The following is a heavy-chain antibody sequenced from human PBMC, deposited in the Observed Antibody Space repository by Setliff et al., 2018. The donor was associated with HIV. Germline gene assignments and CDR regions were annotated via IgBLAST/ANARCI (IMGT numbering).Heavy chain of an antibody. J-gene: IGHJ4*02. V-gene: IGHV1-2*02. CDR2: INYNNGDT. Sequence: ASVKVSCKTSGYIFSSYYAHWLRRAPGQGLEWMGWINYNNGDTKFAERFQGRVTMTRDTSISTVYMDLSRLTSDDTAVYYCALANIVSTARWNHWGRGTLVTVSS. D-gene: IGHD1-1*01. CDR1: GYIFSSYY. CDR3: ALANIVSTARWNH.